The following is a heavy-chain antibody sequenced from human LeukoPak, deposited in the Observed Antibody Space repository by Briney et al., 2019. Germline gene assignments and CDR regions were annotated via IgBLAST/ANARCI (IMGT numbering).Heavy chain of an antibody. CDR3: ASSPGEYWRCNWFDP. J-gene: IGHJ5*02. V-gene: IGHV4-34*01. D-gene: IGHD2-8*02. CDR1: GGSFSGYY. CDR2: INHSGST. Sequence: PSETLSLTCAVYGGSFSGYYWSWIRQPPGKGLEWIGEINHSGSTNYNPSLKSRVTISVDTSKNQFSLKLSSVTAADTAVYYCASSPGEYWRCNWFDPWGQGTLVTVSS.